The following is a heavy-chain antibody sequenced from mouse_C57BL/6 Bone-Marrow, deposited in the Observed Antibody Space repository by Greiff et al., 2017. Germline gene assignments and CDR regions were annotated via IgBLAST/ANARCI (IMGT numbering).Heavy chain of an antibody. CDR1: GYTFTSYW. CDR3: ARSHGFYFDY. Sequence: QVQLQQPGAELVMPGASVKLSCKASGYTFTSYWMHWVKQRPGQGLEWIGEIDPSDSYTNYNQKFKGKSTLTVDKSSSTAYMQLSSLTSEDSAVYYCARSHGFYFDYGGQGTTLTVSS. V-gene: IGHV1-69*01. J-gene: IGHJ2*01. CDR2: IDPSDSYT.